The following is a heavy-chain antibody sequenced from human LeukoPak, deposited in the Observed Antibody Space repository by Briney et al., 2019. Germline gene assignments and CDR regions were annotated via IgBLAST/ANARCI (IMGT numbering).Heavy chain of an antibody. CDR1: GFTFSSYG. V-gene: IGHV3-33*01. Sequence: GRSLRLSCAASGFTFSSYGMHWVRQAPGKGVGRVAVIWYDGSNKYYADSVTGRFTISRDNSKNTLYRQMNSLRAEDRAVYYCARDRTQYYYYYGMDVWGQGTTLTVSS. D-gene: IGHD1-14*01. J-gene: IGHJ6*02. CDR3: ARDRTQYYYYYGMDV. CDR2: IWYDGSNK.